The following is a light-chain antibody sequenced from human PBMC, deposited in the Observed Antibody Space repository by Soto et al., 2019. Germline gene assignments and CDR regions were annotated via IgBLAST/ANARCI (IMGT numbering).Light chain of an antibody. CDR2: GNS. CDR1: SSNIGAGYD. CDR3: QQYDSSLSGSV. V-gene: IGLV1-40*01. Sequence: QSVLTQPPSVSGAPGQRVTISCTGSSSNIGAGYDVHWYQQLPGTAPKLLIYGNSNRPSGVPDRFSGSKSGTSASLAITGLQADEEADYYCQQYDSSLSGSVFGGGTKLTVL. J-gene: IGLJ3*02.